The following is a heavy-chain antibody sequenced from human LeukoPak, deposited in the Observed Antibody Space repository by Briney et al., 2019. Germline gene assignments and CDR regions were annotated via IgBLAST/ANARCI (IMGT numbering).Heavy chain of an antibody. CDR1: GYTFTSYY. D-gene: IGHD6-19*01. J-gene: IGHJ3*02. CDR3: ARDGKYSSGWITAFDI. Sequence: EASVTVSCKASGYTFTSYYMHWVRHPPGQGLEWMGIINPSGGSTSYAQKFQGRVTMTRDTSTSTVYMELSSLRSEDTAVYYCARDGKYSSGWITAFDIWGQGTMVTVSS. V-gene: IGHV1-46*01. CDR2: INPSGGST.